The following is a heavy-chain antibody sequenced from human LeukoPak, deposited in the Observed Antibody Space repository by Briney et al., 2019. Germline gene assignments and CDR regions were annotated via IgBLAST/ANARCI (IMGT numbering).Heavy chain of an antibody. CDR2: IYSGGST. CDR1: EFSVGSNY. V-gene: IGHV3-66*01. D-gene: IGHD2-8*01. J-gene: IGHJ4*02. Sequence: GGSLRLSCAASEFSVGSNYMTWVRQAPGKGLEWVSLIYSGGSTYYADSVKGRFTISRDNSKNTLYLQMNSLRAEDTAVYYCARESCTNGVCYTAIDYWGQGTLVTVSS. CDR3: ARESCTNGVCYTAIDY.